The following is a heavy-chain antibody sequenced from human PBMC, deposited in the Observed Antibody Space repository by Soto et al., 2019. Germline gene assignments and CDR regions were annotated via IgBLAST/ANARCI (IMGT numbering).Heavy chain of an antibody. Sequence: XGSLRLSCAASGFTFSSYDMHWVRQATGKGLDWVSAIGTAGETYYPGSVKGRFTISRENAKNSLYLQMNSLRAGDTAVYYCARGNAVSGSGSSPGVPYYYGMDVWGQGATVTVSS. D-gene: IGHD3-10*01. J-gene: IGHJ6*02. CDR3: ARGNAVSGSGSSPGVPYYYGMDV. V-gene: IGHV3-13*01. CDR2: IGTAGET. CDR1: GFTFSSYD.